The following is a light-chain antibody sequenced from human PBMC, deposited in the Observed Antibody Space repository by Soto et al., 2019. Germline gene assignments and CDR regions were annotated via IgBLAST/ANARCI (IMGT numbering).Light chain of an antibody. J-gene: IGKJ2*01. CDR1: QSVNSY. CDR2: EGS. Sequence: EIVLTXXXXTLSLSPGERATLSCRASQSVNSYLAWYQQKPGQAPRLLIYEGSKRATGIPARFSGSGSGTDYTLTISSLEPEDFAVYYCQHRSNWPATFGQGTKVEI. V-gene: IGKV3-11*01. CDR3: QHRSNWPAT.